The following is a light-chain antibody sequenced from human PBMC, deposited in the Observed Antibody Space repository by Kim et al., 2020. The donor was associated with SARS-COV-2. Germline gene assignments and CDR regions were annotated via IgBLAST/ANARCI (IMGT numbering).Light chain of an antibody. CDR2: DAS. V-gene: IGKV3-11*01. CDR3: QQRNAWPRT. CDR1: QSISTD. J-gene: IGKJ1*01. Sequence: EIVLTQSPATLSLSPGERATLSCRASQSISTDLAWYQQRPSQAPRLLIYDASNRAAGIPARFSGSGSGTDFTLTISSLEAEDSAVYYCQQRNAWPRTFGQGTKVDIK.